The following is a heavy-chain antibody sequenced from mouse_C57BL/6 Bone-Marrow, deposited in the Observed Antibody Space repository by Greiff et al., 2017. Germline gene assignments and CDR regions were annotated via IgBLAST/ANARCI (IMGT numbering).Heavy chain of an antibody. CDR3: AKELAGGSYAMGY. CDR1: GFNIKDYY. V-gene: IGHV14-2*01. D-gene: IGHD6-1*01. Sequence: VQLQQSGAELVKPGASVKLSCTASGFNIKDYYMHWVKQRTEQGLEWIGRIDPEDGETKYDPKFKGKATITADTSSNTAYLQLSSLTSEDTSVYYCAKELAGGSYAMGYWGQGTSVTVSS. CDR2: IDPEDGET. J-gene: IGHJ4*01.